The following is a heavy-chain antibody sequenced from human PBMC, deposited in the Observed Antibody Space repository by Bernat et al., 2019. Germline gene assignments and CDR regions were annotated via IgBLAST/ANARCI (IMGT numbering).Heavy chain of an antibody. Sequence: AQLAESGGDLVQPGGSLRLSCAASGFTFSKFWMYWVRQAPGKGLVWVSRINTDGSNTIYADSVKGPFTISRDNAKNTVNLQMNSLRVEDTGVYYCAKGGWYYNSYVDLWGKGTTVTVSS. CDR1: GFTFSKFW. CDR2: INTDGSNT. CDR3: AKGGWYYNSYVDL. V-gene: IGHV3-74*01. J-gene: IGHJ6*04. D-gene: IGHD3-16*01.